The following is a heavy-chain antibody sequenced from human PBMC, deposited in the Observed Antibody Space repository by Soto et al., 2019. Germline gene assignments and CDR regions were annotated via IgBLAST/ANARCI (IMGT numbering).Heavy chain of an antibody. CDR1: GDSVSSNSYY. Sequence: QVQLQESGPGLVKPSETLSLTCTVSGDSVSSNSYYWTWIRQPPGKGLEWIGYIYYSGSTNYNSSLKSRVTISVDTSKNQFSLKLTSLTAADXXXXXXXXXXKEPWG. J-gene: IGHJ5*02. V-gene: IGHV4-61*01. CDR3: XXXXKEP. CDR2: IYYSGST.